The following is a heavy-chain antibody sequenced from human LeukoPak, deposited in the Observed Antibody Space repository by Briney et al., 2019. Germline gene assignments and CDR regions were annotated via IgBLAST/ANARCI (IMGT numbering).Heavy chain of an antibody. Sequence: GGSLRLSCAASESTFVRYAMNWVRQAPGKGLEWVSYISSSSFKIGYADSVKGRFTISKDNSKNSLYLQMDSLRVEDTAVYYCVRDPSYGSSWYYYMDVWGKGTTVTVSS. CDR2: ISSSSFKI. J-gene: IGHJ6*03. D-gene: IGHD6-13*01. V-gene: IGHV3-48*04. CDR3: VRDPSYGSSWYYYMDV. CDR1: ESTFVRYA.